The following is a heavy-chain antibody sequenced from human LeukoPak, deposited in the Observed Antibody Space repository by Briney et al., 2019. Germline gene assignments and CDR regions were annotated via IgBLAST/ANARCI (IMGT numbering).Heavy chain of an antibody. CDR3: ARGLPSYGDYVDYYFYMAV. J-gene: IGHJ6*03. Sequence: SETLSLTCTVSGDSISGLYWSWIRQPAGKGLQWIGRISTSGSTNYNPSLKSRVTMSVDRSTNEFSLTVRSVTAADTALYYCARGLPSYGDYVDYYFYMAVWGKGTTVTVSS. D-gene: IGHD4-17*01. CDR2: ISTSGST. CDR1: GDSISGLY. V-gene: IGHV4-4*07.